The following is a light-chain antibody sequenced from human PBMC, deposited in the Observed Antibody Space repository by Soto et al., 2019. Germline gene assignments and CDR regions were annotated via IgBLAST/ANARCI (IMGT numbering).Light chain of an antibody. V-gene: IGLV2-14*01. Sequence: QSVLTQPASVSGSAGQSITISCTGTSSDVGGYDYVSWYQLHPGKAPKLILFEVSNRPSGVSYRFSGSKSGNTASLTISGLQAEDEADYFCSSYSISTAYLFGTGTKVTVL. CDR1: SSDVGGYDY. CDR2: EVS. CDR3: SSYSISTAYL. J-gene: IGLJ1*01.